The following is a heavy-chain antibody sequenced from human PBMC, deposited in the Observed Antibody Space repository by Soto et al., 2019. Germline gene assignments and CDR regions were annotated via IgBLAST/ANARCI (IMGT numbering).Heavy chain of an antibody. J-gene: IGHJ4*02. CDR3: AKDIGHYDSSGYDFDY. V-gene: IGHV3-9*01. D-gene: IGHD3-22*01. Sequence: PGGSLRLSCAASGFTFDDYAMHWVRQAPGKGLEWVSGISWNSGSIGYADSVKGRFTISRDNAKNSLYLQMNSLRAEDTALYYCAKDIGHYDSSGYDFDYWGQGTLVTVSS. CDR2: ISWNSGSI. CDR1: GFTFDDYA.